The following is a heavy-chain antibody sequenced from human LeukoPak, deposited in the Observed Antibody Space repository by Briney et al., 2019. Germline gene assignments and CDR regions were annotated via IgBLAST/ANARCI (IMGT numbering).Heavy chain of an antibody. J-gene: IGHJ4*02. CDR1: GYTFTSYY. D-gene: IGHD3-3*01. Sequence: ASVKVSCKASGYTFTSYYMHWVRRAPGQGLEWMGIINPSGGSTSYAQKFQGRVTMTRDTSTSTVYMELSSLRSEDTAVYYCARVKNDFWSGSRLYYFDYWGQGTLVTVSS. CDR2: INPSGGST. CDR3: ARVKNDFWSGSRLYYFDY. V-gene: IGHV1-46*01.